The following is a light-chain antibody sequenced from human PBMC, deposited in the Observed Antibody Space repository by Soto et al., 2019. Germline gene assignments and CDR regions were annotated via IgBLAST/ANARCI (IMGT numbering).Light chain of an antibody. CDR2: ATS. Sequence: ETVLTQSPGTLSLSPGEGATLSCRASQSVDSRYLAWYQQRPGQAPRLLISATSTRASGIPDRFSGSGSGTDFTLTISGLQSEDFAVYYCQQYSNWPPITFGQGTRLEIK. V-gene: IGKV3-20*01. CDR1: QSVDSRY. CDR3: QQYSNWPPIT. J-gene: IGKJ5*01.